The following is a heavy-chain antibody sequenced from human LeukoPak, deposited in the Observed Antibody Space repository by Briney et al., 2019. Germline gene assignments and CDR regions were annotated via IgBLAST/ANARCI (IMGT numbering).Heavy chain of an antibody. CDR3: ARGGDFWSGYYGY. Sequence: SETLSLTCTVSGGSISSGSYYWSWIRQPAGKGLEWIGRIYTSGSTNYNPSLKSRVTISVDTSKNQFSLKLSSVTAADTAVYYCARGGDFWSGYYGYWGQGTLVTVSS. D-gene: IGHD3-3*01. CDR2: IYTSGST. J-gene: IGHJ4*02. V-gene: IGHV4-61*02. CDR1: GGSISSGSYY.